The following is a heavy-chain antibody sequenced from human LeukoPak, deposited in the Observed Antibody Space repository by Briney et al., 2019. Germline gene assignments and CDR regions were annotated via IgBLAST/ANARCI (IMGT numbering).Heavy chain of an antibody. J-gene: IGHJ4*02. CDR1: GGTFTSYA. CDR2: INAGNGNT. D-gene: IGHD3-3*01. Sequence: ASVKVSCKASGGTFTSYAMHWVRQAPGQRLEWMGWINAGNGNTKYSQKFQGRVTITRDTSASTAYMELSSLRSEDTAVYYCARDPSTTKPTLTHDFWSGYYDYWGQGTLVTVSS. V-gene: IGHV1-3*01. CDR3: ARDPSTTKPTLTHDFWSGYYDY.